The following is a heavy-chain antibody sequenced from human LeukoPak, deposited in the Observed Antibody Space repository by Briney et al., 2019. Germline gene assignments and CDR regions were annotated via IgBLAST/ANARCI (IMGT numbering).Heavy chain of an antibody. Sequence: GGSLRLSCAASGFTFSNYAITWVRQAPGQGLEWVSAIITIVGNTYYADTVQDRFTITRDNSTNTPYLQVSSLRAEDTAVYYCGRIMGPRIVSHDYGVDVWGQGTTVTVSS. D-gene: IGHD2-15*01. V-gene: IGHV3-23*01. CDR1: GFTFSNYA. CDR3: GRIMGPRIVSHDYGVDV. J-gene: IGHJ6*02. CDR2: IITIVGNT.